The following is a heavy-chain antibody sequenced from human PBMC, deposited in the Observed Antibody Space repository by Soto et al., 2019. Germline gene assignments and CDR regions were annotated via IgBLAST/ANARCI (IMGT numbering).Heavy chain of an antibody. D-gene: IGHD7-27*01. V-gene: IGHV1-2*04. CDR3: ARGPSTGAFDH. Sequence: QVQLVQSGAEVKKPGASVRVSCKASGYTFIDYYMHWLRQAPGQGLEWMGWINPNNGGTNYAQKFQGWVTMARDSSINTVYMELSRLKSDDTAVYYCARGPSTGAFDHWGQGTLVTVSS. J-gene: IGHJ4*02. CDR1: GYTFIDYY. CDR2: INPNNGGT.